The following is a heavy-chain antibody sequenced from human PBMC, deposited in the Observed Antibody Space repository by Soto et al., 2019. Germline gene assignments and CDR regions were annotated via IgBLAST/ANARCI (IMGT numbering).Heavy chain of an antibody. CDR3: ARVPDR. CDR1: GGSLSSGGSS. Sequence: QLQLQESGSGLVKPSQTLSLTCAVSGGSLSSGGSSWSWIRQPQGQSLEWIGYIYPSGSTYYNPSLKTRVTISVDRSKNQFPLKLSSVAAADPTVYYCARVPDRWGQGTLVTVAS. V-gene: IGHV4-30-2*01. J-gene: IGHJ5*02. CDR2: IYPSGST.